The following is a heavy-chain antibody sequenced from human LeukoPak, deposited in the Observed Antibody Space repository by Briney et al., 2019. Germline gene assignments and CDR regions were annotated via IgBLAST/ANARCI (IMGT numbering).Heavy chain of an antibody. V-gene: IGHV1-8*01. CDR2: MNPNSGNT. J-gene: IGHJ5*02. CDR1: GYTFTSYD. Sequence: ASVKVSCKASGYTFTSYDINWVRQATGQGLEWMGWMNPNSGNTGYAQKFQGRVTMTRDTSISTAYMELSRLRSDDTAVYYCASIVVVPAAKGGGNWFDPWGQGTLVTVSS. CDR3: ASIVVVPAAKGGGNWFDP. D-gene: IGHD2-2*01.